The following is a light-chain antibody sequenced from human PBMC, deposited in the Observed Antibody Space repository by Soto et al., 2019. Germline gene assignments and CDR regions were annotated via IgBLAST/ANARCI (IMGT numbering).Light chain of an antibody. CDR3: QQYYNWPRT. CDR1: QSVSNNY. CDR2: GAS. Sequence: EIVLTQSPGTLSLSPGERATLSCRASQSVSNNYLAWYQQKPGQAPRLLIYGASNRATGIPDRFSGSGSGTDFTLTISGLEPEDFALYYCQQYYNWPRTFGQGTRWIS. J-gene: IGKJ1*01. V-gene: IGKV3-20*01.